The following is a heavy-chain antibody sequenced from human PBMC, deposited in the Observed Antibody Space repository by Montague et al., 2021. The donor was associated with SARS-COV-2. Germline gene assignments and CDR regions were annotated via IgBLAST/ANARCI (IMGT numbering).Heavy chain of an antibody. V-gene: IGHV4-59*12. Sequence: SETLSLTCTVSGCSISSYYWSWIRQPPGKGLEWIGYIYYSGSTNYNPSLKSRVTISVDTSKNQFSLKLSSVTAADTAVYYCARDQGYNWNYYYYYGMDVWGQGTTVTVSS. D-gene: IGHD1-20*01. CDR2: IYYSGST. CDR1: GCSISSYY. CDR3: ARDQGYNWNYYYYYGMDV. J-gene: IGHJ6*02.